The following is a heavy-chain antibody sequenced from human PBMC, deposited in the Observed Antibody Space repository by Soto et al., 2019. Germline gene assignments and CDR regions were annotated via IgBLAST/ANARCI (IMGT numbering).Heavy chain of an antibody. J-gene: IGHJ4*02. CDR1: GGSISSGSYY. Sequence: QLQLQESGPGLVKPSETLSLTCTVSGGSISSGSYYWGWIRQPPGKGLEWIGSIYYSGSTYYNPSLKSRVTISVDTSKNQFSLKLSSVTAADTAVYYCARITYDILTGYYTHDYWGQGTLVTVSS. CDR2: IYYSGST. CDR3: ARITYDILTGYYTHDY. D-gene: IGHD3-9*01. V-gene: IGHV4-39*01.